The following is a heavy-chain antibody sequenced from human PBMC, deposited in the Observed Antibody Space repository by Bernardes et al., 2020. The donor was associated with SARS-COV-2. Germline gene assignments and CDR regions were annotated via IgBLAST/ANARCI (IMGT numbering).Heavy chain of an antibody. CDR1: KFTVSNNY. CDR2: IYSGGTT. Sequence: GGSLRLSCEASKFTVSNNYMSWVRQAPGKGLEWVSLIYSGGTTYYADSVKGRFTVSRDNSKNTLFLQMSDLRAEDTAIYYCATAPHYYYGLDVWGQGTAGTVSS. J-gene: IGHJ6*02. V-gene: IGHV3-53*01. CDR3: ATAPHYYYGLDV.